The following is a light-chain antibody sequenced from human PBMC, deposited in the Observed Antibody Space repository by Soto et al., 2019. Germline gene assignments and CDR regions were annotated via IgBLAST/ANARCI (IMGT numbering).Light chain of an antibody. CDR2: DAS. J-gene: IGKJ1*01. CDR1: QSISSW. CDR3: QQYNSYPWT. Sequence: DIQMTQSPATLSASVGDRVTITCRASQSISSWLAWYQQKPGKAPKLLIYDASSLESGVPSRFSGSGSGTEFTLTISSLQPEDFATYYCQQYNSYPWTFGQGTKVDIK. V-gene: IGKV1-5*01.